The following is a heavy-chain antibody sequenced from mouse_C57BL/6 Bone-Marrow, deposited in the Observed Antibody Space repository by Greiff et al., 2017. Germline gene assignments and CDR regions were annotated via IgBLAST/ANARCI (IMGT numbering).Heavy chain of an antibody. Sequence: QVQLQQSGAELVRPGASVKLSCKASGYTFTDYYINWVKQRPGQGLEWIARLYPGSGNTYYNEKFKGKATLTAEKSSSTAYMQLSSLTSEDSAVYFCARRKEIYYDGSSSYIDDWGQGTTRTVSS. CDR1: GYTFTDYY. CDR2: LYPGSGNT. D-gene: IGHD1-1*01. J-gene: IGHJ2*01. CDR3: ARRKEIYYDGSSSYIDD. V-gene: IGHV1-76*01.